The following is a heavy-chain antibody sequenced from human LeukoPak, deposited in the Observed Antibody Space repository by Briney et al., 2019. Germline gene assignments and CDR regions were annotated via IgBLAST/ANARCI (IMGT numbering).Heavy chain of an antibody. V-gene: IGHV3-15*01. CDR1: GFTFSNAW. J-gene: IGHJ6*03. D-gene: IGHD3-3*01. CDR2: IKSKTDGGTT. CDR3: TTDRSYYDFWSGYYGPRHYYYMDV. Sequence: KPGGSLRLSCAASGFTFSNAWMSWVRQAPGKGLEWVGRIKSKTDGGTTDYAAPVKGRFTISRDDSKNTLYLQMNSLKTEDTAVYYCTTDRSYYDFWSGYYGPRHYYYMDVWGKGTTVSVSS.